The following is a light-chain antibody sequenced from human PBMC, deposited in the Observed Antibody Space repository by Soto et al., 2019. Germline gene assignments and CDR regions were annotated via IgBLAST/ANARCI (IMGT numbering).Light chain of an antibody. J-gene: IGKJ5*01. Sequence: EIVLTQSPATLSFFPGETATLSCRASQSVSIYLAWYQQKPGQAPRLLIYDASNRATGIPPRFSGSGSGTDFTLTISSLEPEDFAVYYCQQRSNWPPEITFGQGTRLEIK. CDR1: QSVSIY. V-gene: IGKV3-11*01. CDR3: QQRSNWPPEIT. CDR2: DAS.